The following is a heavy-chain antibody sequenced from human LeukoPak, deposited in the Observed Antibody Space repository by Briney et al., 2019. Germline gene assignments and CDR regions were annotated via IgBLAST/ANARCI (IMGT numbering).Heavy chain of an antibody. CDR1: GFTVSSNY. Sequence: GGSLRLSCAASGFTVSSNYMSWVRQAPGKGLEWLAVTSYDESNTYYTDSVKGRFTISRDNSKNTLYLQMNSLRPEDTAVYYCAKDGQLGGSSWFTLYFDYWGQGTLVTVSS. D-gene: IGHD6-13*01. CDR2: TSYDESNT. J-gene: IGHJ4*02. CDR3: AKDGQLGGSSWFTLYFDY. V-gene: IGHV3-30*18.